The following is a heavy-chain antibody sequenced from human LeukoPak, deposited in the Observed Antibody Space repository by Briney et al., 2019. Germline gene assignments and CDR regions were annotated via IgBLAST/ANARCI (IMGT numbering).Heavy chain of an antibody. CDR1: GGSVSSYY. J-gene: IGHJ4*02. CDR2: IYSSGST. CDR3: AREVRSSGYSLDY. D-gene: IGHD3-22*01. V-gene: IGHV4-4*07. Sequence: SETLSLTCTVSGGSVSSYYWSWIRQPAGKGLEWIGRIYSSGSTNYNPSLKSRVTMSVDTSKNQFSLKLRSVTAADTAVYYCAREVRSSGYSLDYWGQGTLVTVSS.